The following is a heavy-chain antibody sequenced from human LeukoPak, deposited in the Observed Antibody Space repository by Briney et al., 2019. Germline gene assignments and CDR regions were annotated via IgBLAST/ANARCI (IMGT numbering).Heavy chain of an antibody. Sequence: KLLDTPSLTCNVTGGCIRCCQWKWILQPSPNGLASIGYIYYSGNTNYNPSLKSRVTISVDTSKNQFSLKLSSVTAADTAVYYCARTSSPASFVRYWGQGTLVTVSS. CDR2: IYYSGNT. J-gene: IGHJ4*02. D-gene: IGHD3-3*02. CDR1: GGCIRCCQ. CDR3: ARTSSPASFVRY. V-gene: IGHV4-59*07.